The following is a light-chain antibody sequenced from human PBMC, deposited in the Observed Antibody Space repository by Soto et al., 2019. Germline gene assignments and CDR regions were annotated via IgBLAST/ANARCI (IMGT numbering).Light chain of an antibody. CDR3: QQSKSYST. J-gene: IGKJ1*01. Sequence: DIQMTQSPSTLSASVGDRVTITCRASQSIGSWLAWYQQKPGKAHKLMIYKASSLESGVPSRFSGSGSGTEFTLTISSLQPDDFATYYCQQSKSYSTFGQGTKVDIK. CDR2: KAS. CDR1: QSIGSW. V-gene: IGKV1-5*03.